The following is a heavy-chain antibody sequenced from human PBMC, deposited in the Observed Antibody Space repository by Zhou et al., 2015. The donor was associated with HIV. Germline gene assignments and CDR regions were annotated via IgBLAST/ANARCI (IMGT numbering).Heavy chain of an antibody. Sequence: QVQLVQSGAEVKKPGSSVKVSCKASGGTFSSYTISWVRQAPGQGLEWMGRIIPILGIANYAQKFQGRVTITADKSTSTAYMELSSLRSEDTAVYYCARVACSGGSCYADLNFDYWGQGTLVTVSS. D-gene: IGHD2-15*01. V-gene: IGHV1-69*02. CDR2: IIPILGIA. J-gene: IGHJ4*02. CDR1: GGTFSSYT. CDR3: ARVACSGGSCYADLNFDY.